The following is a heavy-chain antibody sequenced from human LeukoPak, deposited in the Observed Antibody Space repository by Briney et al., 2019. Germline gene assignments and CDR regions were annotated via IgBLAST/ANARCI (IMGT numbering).Heavy chain of an antibody. CDR3: ARRAVGGTKGVDY. Sequence: PSEPLTLTCTVSGGSMNKYYWSWIPQPPGQGLEWFGYIYYRGSSTYNPSLRSRVTISVDTSKNQLSLRLISVTAADTAVFYCARRAVGGTKGVDYWGQGTLVTVSS. V-gene: IGHV4-59*08. CDR2: IYYRGSS. J-gene: IGHJ4*02. CDR1: GGSMNKYY. D-gene: IGHD1-26*01.